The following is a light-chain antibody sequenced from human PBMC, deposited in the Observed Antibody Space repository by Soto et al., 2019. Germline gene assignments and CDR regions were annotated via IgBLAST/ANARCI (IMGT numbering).Light chain of an antibody. J-gene: IGKJ5*01. Sequence: DIQLTQSPSFLSASVGDRVTITCRASQGISSYLAWYQQKPGKAPKLLIYAASTLQSGVPSRFSGSGSGTEFTLTISSLQPEDFATYYCQQLNSYPPATFGQGTRLEN. CDR3: QQLNSYPPAT. CDR1: QGISSY. V-gene: IGKV1-9*01. CDR2: AAS.